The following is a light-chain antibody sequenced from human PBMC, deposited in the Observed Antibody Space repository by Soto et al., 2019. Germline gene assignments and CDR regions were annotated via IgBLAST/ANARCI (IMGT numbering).Light chain of an antibody. CDR3: AAWDDSLNGLVV. Sequence: QSVLTQPPSASGTPGQRGTISCSGSSSNIGTNTVNWYQQLPGTAPKLLIYGNNHRPSGVPDRFPGSKSGTSASLAISGLLSEEEADYHCAAWDDSLNGLVVFGGGTKLTVL. CDR1: SSNIGTNT. CDR2: GNN. V-gene: IGLV1-44*01. J-gene: IGLJ2*01.